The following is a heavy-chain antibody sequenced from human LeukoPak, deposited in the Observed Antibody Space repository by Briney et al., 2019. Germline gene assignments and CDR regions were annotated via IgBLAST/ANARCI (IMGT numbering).Heavy chain of an antibody. J-gene: IGHJ4*02. CDR2: IYYSGST. CDR1: GGSISSSSYY. CDR3: ARDRQLWLTFDY. V-gene: IGHV4-39*07. Sequence: SETLSLTCTVSGGSISSSSYYWGWIRQPPGKGLEWIGSIYYSGSTYYNPSLKSRVTISVDTSKNQFSLKLSSVTAADTAVYYCARDRQLWLTFDYWGQGTLVTVSS. D-gene: IGHD5-18*01.